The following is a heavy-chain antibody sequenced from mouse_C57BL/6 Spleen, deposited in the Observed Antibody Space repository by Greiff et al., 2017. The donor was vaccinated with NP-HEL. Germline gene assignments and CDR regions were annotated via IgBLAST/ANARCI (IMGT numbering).Heavy chain of an antibody. CDR2: ISNGGGST. D-gene: IGHD1-1*01. CDR1: GFTFSDYY. V-gene: IGHV5-12*01. Sequence: EVHLVESGGGLVQPGGSLKLSCAASGFTFSDYYMYWVRQTPEKRLEWVAYISNGGGSTYYPDTVKGRFTISRDNAKNTLYLQMSRLKSEDTAMYYCARYYGSSYGDYAMDYWGQGTSVTVSS. J-gene: IGHJ4*01. CDR3: ARYYGSSYGDYAMDY.